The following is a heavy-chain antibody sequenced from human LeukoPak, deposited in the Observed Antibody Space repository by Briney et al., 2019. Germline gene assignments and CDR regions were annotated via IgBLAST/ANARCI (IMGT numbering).Heavy chain of an antibody. CDR2: MNPNRGNT. Sequence: ASVKVSCMASRYTFTSYDINWVRQATGQGLEWMGWMNPNRGNTGYAQKFQGRVTMIRNTSISTAYMELRSLRSEDTAVYYCARGQERDYIWGSYRKSEYWGQGTLVTVSS. CDR3: ARGQERDYIWGSYRKSEY. D-gene: IGHD3-16*02. J-gene: IGHJ4*02. V-gene: IGHV1-8*01. CDR1: RYTFTSYD.